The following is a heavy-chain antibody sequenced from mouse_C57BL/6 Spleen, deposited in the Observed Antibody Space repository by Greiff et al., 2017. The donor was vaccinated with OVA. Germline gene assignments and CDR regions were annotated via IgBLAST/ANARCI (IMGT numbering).Heavy chain of an antibody. CDR3: ARSSDYDPHWYFDV. D-gene: IGHD2-4*01. CDR2: INPYNGDT. CDR1: GYSFTGYF. V-gene: IGHV1-20*01. J-gene: IGHJ1*03. Sequence: VHVKQSGPELVKPGDSVKISCKASGYSFTGYFMNWVMQSHGKSLEWIGRINPYNGDTFYNQKFKGKATLTVDKSSSTAHMELRSLTSEDSAVYYCARSSDYDPHWYFDVWGTGTTVTVSS.